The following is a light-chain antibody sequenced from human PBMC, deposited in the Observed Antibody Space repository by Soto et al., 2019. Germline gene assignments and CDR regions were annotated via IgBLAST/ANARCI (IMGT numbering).Light chain of an antibody. CDR1: SSDVGGYNY. J-gene: IGLJ1*01. CDR3: SSYTSSSTGV. Sequence: QSALTQPASVSGSPGQSITISCTGTSSDVGGYNYVSWYQQHPGKAPKLMIYEVINRPSGVSNRFSGSKSGNTASLTISGLQAEHEADYYCSSYTSSSTGVFGSGTKLTVL. CDR2: EVI. V-gene: IGLV2-14*01.